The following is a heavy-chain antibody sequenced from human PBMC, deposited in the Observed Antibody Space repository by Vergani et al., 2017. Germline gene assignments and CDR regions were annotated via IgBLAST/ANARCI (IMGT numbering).Heavy chain of an antibody. Sequence: QVQLQQWGAGLLKPSETLSLTCAVYGGSFSGYYWSWIRQPPGKGLEWIGEINHSGSTNYNPSLKSRVTISVDTSKNQFSLKLSSVTAADTAVYYCARGXYNWNDNMRYYFDYWGQGTLVTVSS. V-gene: IGHV4-34*01. CDR2: INHSGST. J-gene: IGHJ4*02. CDR1: GGSFSGYY. D-gene: IGHD1-1*01. CDR3: ARGXYNWNDNMRYYFDY.